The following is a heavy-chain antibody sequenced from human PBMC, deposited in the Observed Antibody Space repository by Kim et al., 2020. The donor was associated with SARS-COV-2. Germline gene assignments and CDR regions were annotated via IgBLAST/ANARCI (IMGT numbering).Heavy chain of an antibody. CDR2: TDGGGTYT. Sequence: GGSLRLSCAASGFTFRSYWMHWVRQGPGKELVWVSATDGGGTYTGYADSVRGRFTISRDNAKNTLYLQMNSLRAEDTAVYYCARDLTNYGAFDYWGRGTLVTVSS. CDR1: GFTFRSYW. CDR3: ARDLTNYGAFDY. D-gene: IGHD2-21*01. J-gene: IGHJ4*02. V-gene: IGHV3-74*01.